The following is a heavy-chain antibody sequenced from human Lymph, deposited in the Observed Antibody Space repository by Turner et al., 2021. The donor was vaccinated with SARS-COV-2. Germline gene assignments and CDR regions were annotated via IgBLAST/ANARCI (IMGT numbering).Heavy chain of an antibody. D-gene: IGHD3-3*01. CDR2: FDPEDGET. CDR1: GYTLTEVS. Sequence: QVQLVQSGAEVKKPGASVKVSCKVSGYTLTEVSMHCVRQAPGKGLEWMGGFDPEDGETIYAQKFQGRVTMTEETSTDTAYMELSSLRSEDTAVYYCATGPYDFWSGPSPGYYGMDVWGQGTTVTVSS. J-gene: IGHJ6*02. V-gene: IGHV1-24*01. CDR3: ATGPYDFWSGPSPGYYGMDV.